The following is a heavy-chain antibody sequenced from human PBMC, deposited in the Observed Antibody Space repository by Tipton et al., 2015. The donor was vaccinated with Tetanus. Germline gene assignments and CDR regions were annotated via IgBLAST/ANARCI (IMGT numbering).Heavy chain of an antibody. V-gene: IGHV4-4*07. D-gene: IGHD3-22*01. CDR3: TGDDYYDTSLRDYYGMDV. CDR1: GGPFRSYY. J-gene: IGHJ6*02. CDR2: VYNSGSA. Sequence: TLSLTCTVSGGPFRSYYWTWIRQPAGKGLEWIGRVYNSGSANYNPSLKSRVTTSVDTSKNQFSLKVTSVTAADTAVYFCTGDDYYDTSLRDYYGMDVWGPGTTVTVSS.